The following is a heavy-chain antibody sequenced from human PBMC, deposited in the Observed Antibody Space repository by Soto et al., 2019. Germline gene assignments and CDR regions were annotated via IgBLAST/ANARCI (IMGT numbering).Heavy chain of an antibody. CDR3: AGSFFDSSGQSAFFDAFDI. J-gene: IGHJ3*02. CDR1: GFIFSSYG. CDR2: IWYDGSNK. D-gene: IGHD3-22*01. Sequence: GGSLRLSCAASGFIFSSYGMHWVRQAPGKGLEWVAVIWYDGSNKYNADSVKGRFTISRDNSKNTLYLQMNSLRAEDTAVYYCAGSFFDSSGQSAFFDAFDIWGQGTMVTVS. V-gene: IGHV3-33*01.